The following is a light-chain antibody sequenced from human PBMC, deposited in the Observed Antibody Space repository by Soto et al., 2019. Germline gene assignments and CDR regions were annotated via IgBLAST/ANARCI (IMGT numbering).Light chain of an antibody. CDR1: QAIRNY. CDR2: AAS. V-gene: IGKV1-27*01. Sequence: DIQMTQSPSSLSASVGDRVTITCRARQAIRNYLAWYQQKPGKVPKLLIYAASTLQSGVPSRFSGSGSGTDFTLTISSLQPEDVATYYCQKYNSAPLTFGPGTKVDIK. CDR3: QKYNSAPLT. J-gene: IGKJ3*01.